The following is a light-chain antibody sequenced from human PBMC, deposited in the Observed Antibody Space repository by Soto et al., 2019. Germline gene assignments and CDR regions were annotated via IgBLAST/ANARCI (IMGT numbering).Light chain of an antibody. Sequence: QSVLTPPPSVSAAPGQKVTISCSGSSSNIGNNYVSWYQQLPGTAPKLLIYDNNKRPSGIPDRFSGSKSGTSATLGITGLQTGDEADYYCGTWDSSLSAGVVFGGGTKVTVL. CDR1: SSNIGNNY. CDR3: GTWDSSLSAGVV. J-gene: IGLJ2*01. V-gene: IGLV1-51*01. CDR2: DNN.